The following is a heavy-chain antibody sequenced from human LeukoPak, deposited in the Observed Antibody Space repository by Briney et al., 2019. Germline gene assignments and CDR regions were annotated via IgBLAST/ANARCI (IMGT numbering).Heavy chain of an antibody. D-gene: IGHD4-17*01. CDR1: GFTFSSYA. Sequence: PGGSLRLSCAASGFTFSSYAMSWVRQAPGKGLDWVSAISGSGGSTYYADSVKGRFTISRDNSKNTLYLQMNSLRAEDTAVYYCAKSPHDYGDYDLDWFDPWGQGTLVTVSS. CDR3: AKSPHDYGDYDLDWFDP. CDR2: ISGSGGST. V-gene: IGHV3-23*01. J-gene: IGHJ5*02.